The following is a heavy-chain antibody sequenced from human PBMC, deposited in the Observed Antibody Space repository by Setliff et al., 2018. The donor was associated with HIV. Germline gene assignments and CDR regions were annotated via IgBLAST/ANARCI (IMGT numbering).Heavy chain of an antibody. Sequence: LSLTCTVSGGSISSGGYYWSWIRQAPGKGLEWISYISSSSTYKNYGDSVKGRFTISRDNAKNSLYLQMSSLTAEDTAVYYCARGVDSSGWYFDAFDIWGQGTMVTVSS. J-gene: IGHJ3*02. V-gene: IGHV3-11*05. CDR1: GGSISSGGYY. CDR3: ARGVDSSGWYFDAFDI. CDR2: ISSSSTYK. D-gene: IGHD6-19*01.